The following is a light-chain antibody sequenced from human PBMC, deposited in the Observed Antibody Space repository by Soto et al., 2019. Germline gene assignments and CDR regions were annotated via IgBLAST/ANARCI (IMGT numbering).Light chain of an antibody. J-gene: IGKJ4*01. CDR1: RSVISN. V-gene: IGKV3-15*01. CDR2: DAS. Sequence: EIVLTQSPDTLSLSPGETASLSCWASRSVISNLAWYQHKPGQSPRLLISDASTGASGIPPRFSGSGSGTEFTLTIDRLQSADFAVYYCQQYDRWPVTFGGGTKVEIK. CDR3: QQYDRWPVT.